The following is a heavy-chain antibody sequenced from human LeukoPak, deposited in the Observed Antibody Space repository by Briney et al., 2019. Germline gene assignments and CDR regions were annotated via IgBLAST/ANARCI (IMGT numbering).Heavy chain of an antibody. CDR3: ASGVGRDSAWNVPFDY. V-gene: IGHV4-59*01. J-gene: IGHJ4*02. D-gene: IGHD1-1*01. CDR2: IYYSGST. CDR1: GGSISSYY. Sequence: PSETLSLTCTVYGGSISSYYWIWIRQPPGKGLEWIGYIYYSGSTNYNSSLKSRVTISVNTSKNQFSLKLSSLTAADTAVYYCASGVGRDSAWNVPFDYWGQGTLVTVSS.